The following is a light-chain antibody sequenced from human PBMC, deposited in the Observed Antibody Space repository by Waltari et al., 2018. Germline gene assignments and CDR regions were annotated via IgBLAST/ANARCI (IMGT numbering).Light chain of an antibody. CDR1: SPHLGNHY. CDR2: DNR. CDR3: GTWDSSLSVRV. Sequence: QSVLTQPPSVSAAPGQAVPISCSGSSPHLGNHYVTRYQHLPGTAPKLPIYDNRKRPSGIPDRFSGSKSGTSATLAITGLQTGDEADYYCGTWDSSLSVRVFGGGTKLTVL. V-gene: IGLV1-51*01. J-gene: IGLJ3*02.